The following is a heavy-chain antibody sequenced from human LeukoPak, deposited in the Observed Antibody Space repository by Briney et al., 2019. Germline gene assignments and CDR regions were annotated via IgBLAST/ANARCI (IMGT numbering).Heavy chain of an antibody. CDR1: GYTFTSFD. J-gene: IGHJ4*02. CDR3: ARGPPNWGMVGY. Sequence: ASVKVSCKASGYTFTSFDFNWVRQATGQGLEWMGWMKSNNGHTGYAQKFQGRVTMTRDTSISTAYMELSSLTFEDTAVYYCARGPPNWGMVGYWGQGTLVAVSS. CDR2: MKSNNGHT. D-gene: IGHD7-27*01. V-gene: IGHV1-8*01.